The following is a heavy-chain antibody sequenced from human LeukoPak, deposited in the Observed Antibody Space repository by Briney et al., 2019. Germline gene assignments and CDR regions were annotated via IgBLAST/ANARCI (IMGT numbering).Heavy chain of an antibody. Sequence: GGSLRLSCAASGFTVSSNYMSWVRQAPGKGLEWVSVIYSGGSRYYADSVKGRFTISRDNSKNTLYLQMNSLRAEDTAVYYCAKDLFVIAVAGIFDYWGQGTLVTVSS. D-gene: IGHD6-19*01. J-gene: IGHJ4*02. CDR2: IYSGGSR. V-gene: IGHV3-66*01. CDR1: GFTVSSNY. CDR3: AKDLFVIAVAGIFDY.